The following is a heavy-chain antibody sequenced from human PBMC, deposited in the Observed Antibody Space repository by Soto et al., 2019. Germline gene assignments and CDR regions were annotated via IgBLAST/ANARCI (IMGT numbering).Heavy chain of an antibody. D-gene: IGHD3-22*01. J-gene: IGHJ4*02. CDR1: GYSISSGHH. Sequence: SETLSLTCSVSGYSISSGHHWGWIRQPPGKGLEWIGSIYHGGSTYFNPSLKSRLTISVDTSKSQFSLKLSSVTAADTAVYYCARHADSSSYYYPFDYWGQGAQVTVSS. CDR3: ARHADSSSYYYPFDY. CDR2: IYHGGST. V-gene: IGHV4-38-2*01.